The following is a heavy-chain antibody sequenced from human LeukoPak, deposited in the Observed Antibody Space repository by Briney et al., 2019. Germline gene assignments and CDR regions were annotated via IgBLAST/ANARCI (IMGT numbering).Heavy chain of an antibody. V-gene: IGHV1-18*01. CDR3: ARGAPYGSGSYYRENWFDP. CDR1: SYTFTSYG. Sequence: GASVKVSCKASSYTFTSYGISWVRQAPGQGLEWMGWISAYNGNTNYAQKLQGRVTMTTDTSTSTAYMELRSLRSDDTAVYYCARGAPYGSGSYYRENWFDPWGQGTLVTVSS. D-gene: IGHD3-10*01. CDR2: ISAYNGNT. J-gene: IGHJ5*02.